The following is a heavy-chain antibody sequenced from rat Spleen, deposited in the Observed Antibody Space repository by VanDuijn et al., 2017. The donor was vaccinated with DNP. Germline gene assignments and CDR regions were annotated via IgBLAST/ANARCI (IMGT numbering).Heavy chain of an antibody. V-gene: IGHV5-7*01. CDR3: ARHEGAAIPYYYAMDA. D-gene: IGHD1-2*01. Sequence: EVQLVESGGGLVQPGRSMKLSCAASGFTFSNYDMAWVRQAPKKGLEWVATISYDGSSTYYRDSVKGRFTISRDNAKSTLYLQRDSLRSEDTATYYCARHEGAAIPYYYAMDAWGQGTSVTVSS. CDR1: GFTFSNYD. CDR2: ISYDGSST. J-gene: IGHJ4*01.